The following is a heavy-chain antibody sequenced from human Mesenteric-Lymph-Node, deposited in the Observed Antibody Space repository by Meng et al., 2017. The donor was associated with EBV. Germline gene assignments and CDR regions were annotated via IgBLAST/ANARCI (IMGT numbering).Heavy chain of an antibody. CDR2: TYYSGSP. CDR3: ARGHLGYYDSSGYLDS. CDR1: GGSIKSSSSY. Sequence: QLELQESGPGLGKPSVTLSLTCTVSGGSIKSSSSYWGWIRQPTGKGLEWIGSTYYSGSPSFNPSLKSRVTISVDTSKNQISLKLTSVTAADTAVYYCARGHLGYYDSSGYLDSWGQGTLVTVSS. D-gene: IGHD3-22*01. J-gene: IGHJ4*02. V-gene: IGHV4-39*07.